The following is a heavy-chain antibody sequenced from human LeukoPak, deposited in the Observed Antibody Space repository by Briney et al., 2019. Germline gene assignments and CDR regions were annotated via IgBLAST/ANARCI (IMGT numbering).Heavy chain of an antibody. J-gene: IGHJ4*02. D-gene: IGHD5-18*01. CDR3: ARDQLGLIDY. V-gene: IGHV3-53*01. CDR2: IYSGGST. Sequence: AGGSLRLSCAASGFTVSSNYMSWVRQAPGKGLEWVSVIYSGGSTYYADSVKGRFTISRDNSKNTLYLQMNSLRAEDTAVYYCARDQLGLIDYWGQGTLVTVSS. CDR1: GFTVSSNY.